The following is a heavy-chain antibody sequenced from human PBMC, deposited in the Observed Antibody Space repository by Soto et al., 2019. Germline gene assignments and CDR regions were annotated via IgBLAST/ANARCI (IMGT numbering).Heavy chain of an antibody. V-gene: IGHV1-69*13. Sequence: ASVKVSCKASGGTFSSYAISWVRQAPGQGLEWMGGIIPIFGTANYAQKFQGRVTITADESTSTAYMELSSLRSEDTAVYYCAGDNGSSWYKFDYWGQGTLVTVSS. CDR1: GGTFSSYA. CDR2: IIPIFGTA. J-gene: IGHJ4*02. CDR3: AGDNGSSWYKFDY. D-gene: IGHD6-13*01.